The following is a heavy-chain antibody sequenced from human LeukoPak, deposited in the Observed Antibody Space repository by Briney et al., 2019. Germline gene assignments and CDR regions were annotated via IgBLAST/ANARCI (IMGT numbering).Heavy chain of an antibody. D-gene: IGHD6-6*01. J-gene: IGHJ6*03. V-gene: IGHV3-23*01. CDR3: AKEFSSSRTAYYMDV. Sequence: GGSLRLSCAASAFSVGSYARSWVRHAPGKGLEWHSGINESGTDTNYADSLKGRFSISIDMSKNTVYLQMNSLRAEDTAVYDCAKEFSSSRTAYYMDVWGKGTTVTVSS. CDR2: INESGTDT. CDR1: AFSVGSYA.